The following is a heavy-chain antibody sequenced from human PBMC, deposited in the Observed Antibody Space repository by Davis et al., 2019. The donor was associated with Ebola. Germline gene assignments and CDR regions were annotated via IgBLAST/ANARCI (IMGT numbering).Heavy chain of an antibody. J-gene: IGHJ3*02. D-gene: IGHD3-3*01. Sequence: PGGSLRLSCAASGFTFSSYWMSWVRQAPGKGLEWVANIKQDGSEKSYVDSVKGRFTISRDNAKSSLYLQMNSLRAEETAVYYCVRGFLYVIWGQGTMVTVSS. CDR2: IKQDGSEK. CDR3: VRGFLYVI. CDR1: GFTFSSYW. V-gene: IGHV3-7*01.